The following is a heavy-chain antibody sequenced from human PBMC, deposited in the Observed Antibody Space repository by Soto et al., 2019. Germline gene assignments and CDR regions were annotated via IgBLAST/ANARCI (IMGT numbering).Heavy chain of an antibody. CDR1: GGIFSTYA. J-gene: IGHJ4*02. Sequence: QVQLVQFGAEAKKPGSSVRVSCKASGGIFSTYAISWLRQAPGQGLKWMGGIIPIFGTPNYAQRFQGRVTITAVESTSTAYMVLSRLRSEDTAVYYCARDRDDSGSGNYYNLIDFWGQGTLVTVSS. V-gene: IGHV1-69*01. CDR3: ARDRDDSGSGNYYNLIDF. D-gene: IGHD3-10*01. CDR2: IIPIFGTP.